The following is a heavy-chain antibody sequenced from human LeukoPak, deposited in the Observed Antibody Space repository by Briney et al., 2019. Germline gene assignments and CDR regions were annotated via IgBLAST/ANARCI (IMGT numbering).Heavy chain of an antibody. J-gene: IGHJ4*02. CDR3: AKVGDSSGYYFFPLIDY. CDR2: ISGSGGST. V-gene: IGHV3-23*01. D-gene: IGHD3-22*01. Sequence: GGSLRLSCAASGFTFSSYAMSWVRQAPGKGLEWVSAISGSGGSTYYADSVKGRFTISRDNSKNTLYLQMNSLRAEDTAVYYCAKVGDSSGYYFFPLIDYWGQGTLVTVSS. CDR1: GFTFSSYA.